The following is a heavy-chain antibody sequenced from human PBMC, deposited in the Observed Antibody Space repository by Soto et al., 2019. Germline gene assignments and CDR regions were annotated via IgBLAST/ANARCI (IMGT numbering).Heavy chain of an antibody. D-gene: IGHD3-3*01. CDR3: AKVVEYDFWSGYLFQGYYMDV. CDR2: ISGSGGST. CDR1: GFTFSSYA. Sequence: GGSLRLSCAASGFTFSSYAMSWVRQAPGKGLEWVSAISGSGGSTYYADSVKGRFTISRDNSKNTLYLQMNSLRAEDTAVYYCAKVVEYDFWSGYLFQGYYMDVWGKGTTVTVSS. J-gene: IGHJ6*03. V-gene: IGHV3-23*01.